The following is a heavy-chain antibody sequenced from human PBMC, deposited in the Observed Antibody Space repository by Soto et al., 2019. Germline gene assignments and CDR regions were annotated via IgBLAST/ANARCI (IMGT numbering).Heavy chain of an antibody. CDR2: IYYSGST. CDR1: GGSVSNYC. CDR3: ARTRGQWLDYAFDI. D-gene: IGHD6-19*01. J-gene: IGHJ3*02. Sequence: SETLSLTCSVSGGSVSNYCWTWIRQPPGKGLEWIGDIYYSGSTNYNPSLKSRVTISVDTSKNQFSLKLSSVTAADTAVYHCARTRGQWLDYAFDIWGQGTTVTVSS. V-gene: IGHV4-59*02.